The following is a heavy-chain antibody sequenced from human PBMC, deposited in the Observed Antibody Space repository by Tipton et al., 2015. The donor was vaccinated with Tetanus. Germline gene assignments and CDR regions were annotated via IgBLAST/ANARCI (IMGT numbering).Heavy chain of an antibody. CDR3: ARAVVAAPPYYFDD. V-gene: IGHV4-59*01. J-gene: IGHJ4*02. CDR1: GGSISSYY. CDR2: IYYSGST. D-gene: IGHD2-15*01. Sequence: TLSLTCTVSGGSISSYYWSWIRQPPGKGLEWIGYIYYSGSTNYNPSLKSRVTISVDTSKNQFSLKLSSVTAADTAVYYCARAVVAAPPYYFDDWGQGTLVTVSS.